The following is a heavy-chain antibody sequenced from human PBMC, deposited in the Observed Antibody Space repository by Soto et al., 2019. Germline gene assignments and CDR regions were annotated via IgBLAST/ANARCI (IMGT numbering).Heavy chain of an antibody. CDR2: ISSDGGDK. D-gene: IGHD6-13*01. J-gene: IGHJ4*02. Sequence: QVQLVESGGGVVQPGRSLRLSCVASGFTFRNYAMHWVRQAPGKGLEWVTVISSDGGDKYYADSVKGRFTISRDNSKNSLYLQMNGLRPEDMAVYYCAKDHYLGAAEYYFDYWGQGTLVTVSS. V-gene: IGHV3-30-3*01. CDR3: AKDHYLGAAEYYFDY. CDR1: GFTFRNYA.